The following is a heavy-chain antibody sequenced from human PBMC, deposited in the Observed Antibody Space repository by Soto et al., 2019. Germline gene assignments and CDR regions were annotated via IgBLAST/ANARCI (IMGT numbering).Heavy chain of an antibody. V-gene: IGHV4-38-2*02. D-gene: IGHD1-26*01. J-gene: IGHJ5*01. Sequence: SATLSLPCAVSGYSISSGSYWGWIRQPPGKGREWIGSIYHGGSTYYTPSLKSRVTISVDTSKNQFSLELTSVTAADTAVYYCVRERSISWFFSWGQGTLVTVSS. CDR2: IYHGGST. CDR1: GYSISSGSY. CDR3: VRERSISWFFS.